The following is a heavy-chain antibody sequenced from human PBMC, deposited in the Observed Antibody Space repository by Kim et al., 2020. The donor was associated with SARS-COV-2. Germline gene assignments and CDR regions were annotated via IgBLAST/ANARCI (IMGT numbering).Heavy chain of an antibody. V-gene: IGHV1-18*01. D-gene: IGHD3-9*01. CDR2: ISAYNGNT. Sequence: ASVKVSCKASGYTFTSYGISWVRQAPGQGLEWMGWISAYNGNTNYAQKLQGRVTMTTDTSTSTAYMELRSLRSDDTAVYYCARDRLASRYFDWLPNYGMDVWGQGTTVTVSS. J-gene: IGHJ6*02. CDR1: GYTFTSYG. CDR3: ARDRLASRYFDWLPNYGMDV.